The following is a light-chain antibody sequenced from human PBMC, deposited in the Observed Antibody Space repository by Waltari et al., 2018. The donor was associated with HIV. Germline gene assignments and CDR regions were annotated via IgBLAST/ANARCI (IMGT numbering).Light chain of an antibody. V-gene: IGKV3-20*01. Sequence: EIVLTQSPGTLSLSPGERATLSCRASQRVSSSYLAWYQQKPGQAPRLLIYGASSRATGIPDRFRGSGSGTDFTLTISRLEPEDFAVYYCQQYGSSPLTFGGGTKVEIK. CDR1: QRVSSSY. CDR3: QQYGSSPLT. J-gene: IGKJ4*01. CDR2: GAS.